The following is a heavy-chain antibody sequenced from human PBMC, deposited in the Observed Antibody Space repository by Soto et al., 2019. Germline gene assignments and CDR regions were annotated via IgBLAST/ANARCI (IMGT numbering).Heavy chain of an antibody. V-gene: IGHV1-69*12. Sequence: QVQLVQSGAEVKKPGSSVKVSCKASGGTFSSYAISWVRQAPGQGLEWMGGIIPIFGTANYAQKFQGRVTITAGDSTSTAYMGLSSLRSEDTAVYYCARESRYCSGGSCYFLPGIDYWGQGTLVTVSS. CDR2: IIPIFGTA. J-gene: IGHJ4*02. CDR1: GGTFSSYA. D-gene: IGHD2-15*01. CDR3: ARESRYCSGGSCYFLPGIDY.